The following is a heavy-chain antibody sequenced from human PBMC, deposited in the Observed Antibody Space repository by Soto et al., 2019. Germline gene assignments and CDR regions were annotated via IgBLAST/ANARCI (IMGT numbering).Heavy chain of an antibody. Sequence: PSETLSLTCTVSGGSISSSTYYWGWIRQSPGKGLDWIGSIYYSGSTYYNPSLKSRVTISVDTSKDQFSLKLSSVTAADTAVYYCARDRTVPAGGGGHYYYGMAVWGQGTTVTVSS. V-gene: IGHV4-39*07. CDR2: IYYSGST. D-gene: IGHD2-2*01. J-gene: IGHJ6*02. CDR3: ARDRTVPAGGGGHYYYGMAV. CDR1: GGSISSSTYY.